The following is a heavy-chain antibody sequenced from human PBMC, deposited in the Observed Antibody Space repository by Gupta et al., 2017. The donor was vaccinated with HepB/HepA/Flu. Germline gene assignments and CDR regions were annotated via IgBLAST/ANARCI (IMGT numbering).Heavy chain of an antibody. CDR3: ARGLRESGYSAFDI. V-gene: IGHV3-48*02. CDR2: INSVSTNI. CDR1: GFDFSTYS. J-gene: IGHJ4*02. Sequence: EARLVAPGGGLVQPGGSLRLACAASGFDFSTYSMNWVRQTPGRGLEWVSEINSVSTNIFYADAMKGRFTISRDNAENSLYVQMNSLREEDTAVYYCARGLRESGYSAFDIWGQGTLVTVSS. D-gene: IGHD3-3*01.